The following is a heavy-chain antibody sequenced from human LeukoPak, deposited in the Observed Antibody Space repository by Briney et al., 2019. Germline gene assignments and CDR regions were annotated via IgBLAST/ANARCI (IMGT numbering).Heavy chain of an antibody. CDR1: GFTFGSYW. V-gene: IGHV3-21*01. D-gene: IGHD5-18*01. J-gene: IGHJ4*02. CDR3: ARDKTRRLGYSYSKSGNYFDY. Sequence: GGSLRLSCAASGFTFGSYWMSWVRQAPGKGLDWVSSISSSGSYIYYADSVRGRFTISRDNAKNSLYLQMNSLRAEDTAVYSCARDKTRRLGYSYSKSGNYFDYWGQGTLVTVSS. CDR2: ISSSGSYI.